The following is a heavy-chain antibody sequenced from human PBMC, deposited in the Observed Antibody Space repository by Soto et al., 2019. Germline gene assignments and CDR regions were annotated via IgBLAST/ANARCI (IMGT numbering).Heavy chain of an antibody. CDR1: GFTFGDYA. CDR2: IRSKAYGGTT. Sequence: PGGSLRLSCTASGFTFGDYAMSWFRQASGKGLEWVGFIRSKAYGGTTEYAASVKGRFTISRDDSKSIAYLQMNSLKTEDTAVYYCTRECYYDSSGYSPDAFDIWGQGTMVTVSS. V-gene: IGHV3-49*03. D-gene: IGHD3-22*01. J-gene: IGHJ3*02. CDR3: TRECYYDSSGYSPDAFDI.